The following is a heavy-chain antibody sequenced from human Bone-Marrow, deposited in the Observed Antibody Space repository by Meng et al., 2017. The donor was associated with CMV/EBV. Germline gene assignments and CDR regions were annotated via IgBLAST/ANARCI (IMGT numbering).Heavy chain of an antibody. CDR2: ISGSGGST. V-gene: IGHV3-23*01. D-gene: IGHD3-22*01. CDR3: ARFLVVERRSSTVTGDYYGMDV. J-gene: IGHJ6*02. CDR1: GFTFDYYA. Sequence: GGSLRLSCAASGFTFDYYAMSWVRQVPGKGLEWVSAISGSGGSTYYADSVKGRFTISRDNSKNPLYMQMKSLRAEDTAVYYCARFLVVERRSSTVTGDYYGMDVWGQGTTVTVSS.